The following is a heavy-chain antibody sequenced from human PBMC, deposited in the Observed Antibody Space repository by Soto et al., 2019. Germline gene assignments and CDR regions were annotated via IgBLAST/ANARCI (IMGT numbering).Heavy chain of an antibody. D-gene: IGHD6-13*01. CDR3: ARGSPTAGHYLFYMDV. CDR1: GGSMTYYY. CDR2: IYYTGTP. Sequence: QVQLQESGPGLVKPSETLSLTCTVSGGSMTYYYWNWVRQTPGKRLECIAYIYYTGTPNYSPSLNSRGTISVDTSKNQFSLKLTSVTAADAAVYYCARGSPTAGHYLFYMDVWGKWTAVSVSS. J-gene: IGHJ6*03. V-gene: IGHV4-59*01.